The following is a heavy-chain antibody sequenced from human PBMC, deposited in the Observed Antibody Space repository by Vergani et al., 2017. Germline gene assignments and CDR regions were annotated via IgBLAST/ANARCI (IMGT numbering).Heavy chain of an antibody. CDR2: IAYSGRT. V-gene: IGHV4-39*01. CDR3: ARPWEGYCSGGSCDAFDI. J-gene: IGHJ3*02. Sequence: QLQLQESGPGLVKPSETPSLTCTVLGGSISSSSYYWGWIRQPPGKGLEWIGSIAYSGRTYYNPSLKSRVTISVDTSKNQFSLKLSSVTAADTAVYYCARPWEGYCSGGSCDAFDIWGQGTMVTVSS. CDR1: GGSISSSSYY. D-gene: IGHD2-15*01.